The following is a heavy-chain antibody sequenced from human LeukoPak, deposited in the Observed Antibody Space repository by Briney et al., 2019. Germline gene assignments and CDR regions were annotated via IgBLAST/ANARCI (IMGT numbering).Heavy chain of an antibody. V-gene: IGHV3-21*04. J-gene: IGHJ4*02. CDR3: AGRYDSSGYPLH. D-gene: IGHD3-22*01. CDR1: GSTFSSYS. Sequence: GGSLRLSCAASGSTFSSYSMNWVRQAPGKGLEWVSSISSSSSYIYYADSVKGRFTISRDNSKNTLYLQMNSLRAEDTAVYYCAGRYDSSGYPLHWGQGTLVTVSS. CDR2: ISSSSSYI.